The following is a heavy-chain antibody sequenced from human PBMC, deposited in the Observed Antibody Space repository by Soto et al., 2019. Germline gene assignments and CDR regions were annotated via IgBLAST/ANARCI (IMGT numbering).Heavy chain of an antibody. Sequence: GGSLRLSCAESGFTFSSYGMHWVRQAPGKGLEWVAFIWHDGGNKFYAESVKGRFTISRDNSKNTLYLQMTSLSAEDTAMYYCARDGDVNTGFGKDYWGQGTLGTAPQ. D-gene: IGHD3-16*01. CDR3: ARDGDVNTGFGKDY. V-gene: IGHV3-33*01. CDR1: GFTFSSYG. CDR2: IWHDGGNK. J-gene: IGHJ4*02.